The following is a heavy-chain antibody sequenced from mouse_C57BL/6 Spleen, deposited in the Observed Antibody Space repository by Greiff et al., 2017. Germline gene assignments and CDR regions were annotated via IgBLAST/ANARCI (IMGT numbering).Heavy chain of an antibody. Sequence: EVKLQESGPSLVRPSQTLSLTCTVTGFSINSDCYWIWIRQFPGNKLEYIGYTFYSGITYYNPSLESRTYITRDTSKNQFSLKLSSVTTEDTATYYCARGKKLPNYGSSYYYAMDYWGQGTSVTVSS. D-gene: IGHD1-1*01. CDR2: TFYSGIT. CDR3: ARGKKLPNYGSSYYYAMDY. J-gene: IGHJ4*01. V-gene: IGHV3-3*01. CDR1: GFSINSDCY.